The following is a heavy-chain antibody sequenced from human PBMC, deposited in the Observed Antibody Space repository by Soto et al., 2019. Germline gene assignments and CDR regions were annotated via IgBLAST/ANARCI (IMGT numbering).Heavy chain of an antibody. J-gene: IGHJ6*02. CDR2: IKSRSDGATT. Sequence: DVLLVESGGGLVRPGGSLRLSCAASDFTFPNAWMNWVRQAPGKGLEWVGRIKSRSDGATTDYAVPVKDRFTISRDDSTTTLFLEMTSLRSDAPAVYHGATGRMLGGGGYYHAMDVWGQGTTVTVSS. CDR1: DFTFPNAW. V-gene: IGHV3-15*07. CDR3: ATGRMLGGGGYYHAMDV. D-gene: IGHD1-26*01.